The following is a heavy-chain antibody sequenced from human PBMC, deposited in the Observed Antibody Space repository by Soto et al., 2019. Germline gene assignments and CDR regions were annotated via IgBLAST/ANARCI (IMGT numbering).Heavy chain of an antibody. J-gene: IGHJ5*02. CDR1: GGSISTSRSY. V-gene: IGHV4-39*01. Sequence: SETLSLTCNVSGGSISTSRSYWAWIRQPPGKGLEWLANIFYSGSTYYNPSLASRVTVSVDTSKNEFSLKLKSVTAADTAVYYCARQPTTGDTDLWFDPWGQGTLVTFSS. CDR2: IFYSGST. D-gene: IGHD2-21*01. CDR3: ARQPTTGDTDLWFDP.